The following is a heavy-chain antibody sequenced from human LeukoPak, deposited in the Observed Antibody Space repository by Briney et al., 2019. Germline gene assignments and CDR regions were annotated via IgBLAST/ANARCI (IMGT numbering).Heavy chain of an antibody. V-gene: IGHV3-48*04. CDR2: ISSSSSTI. J-gene: IGHJ2*01. CDR3: ARAGGVVITTGWYFDL. Sequence: PGGSLRLSCAASGFTFSSYSMNWVRQAPGKGLEWVSYISSSSSTIYYADSVKGRFTISRDNAKDSLYLQMNSLRAEDTAVYYCARAGGVVITTGWYFDLWGRGTLVTVSS. D-gene: IGHD3-22*01. CDR1: GFTFSSYS.